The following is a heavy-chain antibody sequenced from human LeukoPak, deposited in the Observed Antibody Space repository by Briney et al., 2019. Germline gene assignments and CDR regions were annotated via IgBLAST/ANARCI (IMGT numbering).Heavy chain of an antibody. CDR3: AKDKGGAGAFDY. CDR1: GFTFSSYG. V-gene: IGHV3-30*02. CDR2: IWYGGSNK. Sequence: PGGSLRLSCAASGFTFSSYGMHWVRQAPGKGLEWVAVIWYGGSNKYYADSVKGRFTISRDNSKNTLYLQMNSLRAEDTAVYYCAKDKGGAGAFDYWGQGTLVTVSS. D-gene: IGHD4/OR15-4a*01. J-gene: IGHJ4*02.